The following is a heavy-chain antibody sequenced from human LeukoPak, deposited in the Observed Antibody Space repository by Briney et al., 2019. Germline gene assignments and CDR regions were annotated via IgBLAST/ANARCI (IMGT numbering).Heavy chain of an antibody. V-gene: IGHV1-2*04. J-gene: IGHJ4*02. Sequence: ASVKVSCKASGYTFTGYYMHWVRQAPGQGLEWMGWINPNSGGTNYAQKFQGWVTMTRDTSISTAYMELSSLRSEDTAVYYCARGLTMVRGWLGNWGQGTLVTVSS. CDR3: ARGLTMVRGWLGN. CDR1: GYTFTGYY. CDR2: INPNSGGT. D-gene: IGHD3-10*01.